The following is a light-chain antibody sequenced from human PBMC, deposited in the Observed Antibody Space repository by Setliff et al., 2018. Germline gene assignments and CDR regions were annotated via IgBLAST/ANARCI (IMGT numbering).Light chain of an antibody. J-gene: IGLJ1*01. V-gene: IGLV2-23*01. Sequence: QSALAQPASVSGSPGQSITISSTGTSSDVGSYNLVSWYQQHPGKAPKLMIYEGSKRPSGISNRFSGSKSGNTASLTISGLQAEDEADYYCCSYAGSSPYVFGTGTKVT. CDR1: SSDVGSYNL. CDR3: CSYAGSSPYV. CDR2: EGS.